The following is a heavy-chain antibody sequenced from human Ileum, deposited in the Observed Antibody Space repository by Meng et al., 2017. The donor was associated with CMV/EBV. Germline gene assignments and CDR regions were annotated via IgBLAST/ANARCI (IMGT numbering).Heavy chain of an antibody. Sequence: QVHLVQSGAEVKNIGASVKVSCKASGYTFSSYSFSWVRQAPGQGLEWMGWISAYNGDIKYAQKFRDRVTMTTDTSTSTAYLEMSSLTSEDTAVYYCARTSRWGWSLDLDYWGQGTLVTVSS. D-gene: IGHD3/OR15-3a*01. CDR1: GYTFSSYS. V-gene: IGHV1-18*04. J-gene: IGHJ4*02. CDR3: ARTSRWGWSLDLDY. CDR2: ISAYNGDI.